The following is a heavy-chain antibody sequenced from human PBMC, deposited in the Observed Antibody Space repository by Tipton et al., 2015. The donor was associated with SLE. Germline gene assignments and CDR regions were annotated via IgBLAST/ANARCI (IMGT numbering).Heavy chain of an antibody. Sequence: SLRLSCAASGFSVGSLFLTWVRQAPGKGLEWVSMVYNGDNTKYADSVKGRFAISRDNFKNTLFLQMSGLRPDDTAVYFCGIIFDAPYGPRVDGWGQGIVVTVSS. J-gene: IGHJ3*01. CDR1: GFSVGSLF. D-gene: IGHD2/OR15-2a*01. CDR3: GIIFDAPYGPRVDG. V-gene: IGHV3-53*05. CDR2: VYNGDNT.